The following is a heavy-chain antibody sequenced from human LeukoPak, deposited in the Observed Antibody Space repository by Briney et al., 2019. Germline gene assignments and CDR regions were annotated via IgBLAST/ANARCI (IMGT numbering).Heavy chain of an antibody. D-gene: IGHD1-26*01. CDR1: GFTFSSYA. Sequence: PGGSLTLSCAASGFTFSSYAMSWVRQAPGKGLEWVSPISGSGGSTYNADSVKGRFTNSKDNSKNTLYLQMSSLRAEATAVYYCAKSPDPLAGATLFDYWGQGTLVTVSS. J-gene: IGHJ4*02. CDR3: AKSPDPLAGATLFDY. V-gene: IGHV3-23*01. CDR2: ISGSGGST.